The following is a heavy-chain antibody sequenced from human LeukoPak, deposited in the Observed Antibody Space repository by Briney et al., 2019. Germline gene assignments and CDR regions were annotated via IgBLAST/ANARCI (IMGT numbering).Heavy chain of an antibody. D-gene: IGHD2-8*01. Sequence: GGSLRLSCAASGFIFSNYGMHWVRQAPGKGLEWVSFIRYDGSIKHYADSVKGRFTISRDNSKNTLYLQMNSLRAEDTAVYYCAKDLRVDAFDIWGQGTMVTVSS. CDR3: AKDLRVDAFDI. CDR1: GFIFSNYG. J-gene: IGHJ3*02. CDR2: IRYDGSIK. V-gene: IGHV3-30*02.